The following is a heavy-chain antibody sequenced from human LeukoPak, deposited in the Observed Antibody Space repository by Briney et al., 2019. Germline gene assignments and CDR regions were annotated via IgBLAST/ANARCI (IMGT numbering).Heavy chain of an antibody. CDR3: ASLGAPTYYFDY. CDR2: ISYDGSNK. CDR1: GFTFSSYA. D-gene: IGHD3-16*01. V-gene: IGHV3-30-3*01. Sequence: GGSLRLSCAASGFTFSSYAMHWVRQAPGKGLEWVAVISYDGSNKYYADSVKGRFTISRDNSKNTLYLQMNSLRAEDTAVYYCASLGAPTYYFDYWGQGTLVTVSS. J-gene: IGHJ4*02.